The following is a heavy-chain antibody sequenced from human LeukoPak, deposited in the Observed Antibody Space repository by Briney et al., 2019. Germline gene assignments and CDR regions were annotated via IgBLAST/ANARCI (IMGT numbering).Heavy chain of an antibody. CDR2: IIPILGIA. D-gene: IGHD2-2*01. CDR3: AREGDCSSTSCYFRGRYYYGMDV. CDR1: GGTFSSYA. V-gene: IGHV1-69*04. J-gene: IGHJ6*04. Sequence: SVKVSCKASGGTFSSYAISWVRQAPGQGLEWMGRIIPILGIANYAQKFQGRVTITADKSTSTAYMELSSLRSEDTAVYYCAREGDCSSTSCYFRGRYYYGMDVWGKGTTVTVSS.